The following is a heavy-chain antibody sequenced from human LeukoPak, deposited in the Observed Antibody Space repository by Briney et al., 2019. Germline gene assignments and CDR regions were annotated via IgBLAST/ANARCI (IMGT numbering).Heavy chain of an antibody. V-gene: IGHV1-46*01. Sequence: ASVRVSCKASGYTFTSYYMHWVRQAPGQGREWMGVINPSGGSTSYAQKFQGRVTITRDKSTSTVYMELSSLRSEDTAVYYCARSPISGVPAAIARWGNWFDPWGQGTLVTVSS. J-gene: IGHJ5*02. CDR2: INPSGGST. CDR3: ARSPISGVPAAIARWGNWFDP. D-gene: IGHD2-2*02. CDR1: GYTFTSYY.